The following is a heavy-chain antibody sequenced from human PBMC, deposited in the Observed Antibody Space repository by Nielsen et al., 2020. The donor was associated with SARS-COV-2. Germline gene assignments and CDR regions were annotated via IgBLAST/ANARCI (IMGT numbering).Heavy chain of an antibody. CDR3: ARQRISGSYIDY. J-gene: IGHJ4*02. CDR2: INPNDGST. V-gene: IGHV1-46*01. Sequence: WVRQAPGQGLEWMGIINPNDGSTNYAQKFQGRLTVTRDTSTSTVHMDLSSLRSEDTAVYYCARQRISGSYIDYWGQGTLVTVSS. D-gene: IGHD1-26*01.